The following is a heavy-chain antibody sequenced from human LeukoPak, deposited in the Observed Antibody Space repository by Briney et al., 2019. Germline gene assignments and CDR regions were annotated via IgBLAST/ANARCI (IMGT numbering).Heavy chain of an antibody. V-gene: IGHV4-59*08. J-gene: IGHJ4*02. Sequence: SETLSLTCSVSGGSISPYHWSWIRQPPGKGLEWIGYIYSSGSANYNPSLKSRVTISVDTSKNHFSLKLSSVTAADTAVYYCARMGGYSGYATHWGQGTLVTVSS. D-gene: IGHD5-12*01. CDR2: IYSSGSA. CDR1: GGSISPYH. CDR3: ARMGGYSGYATH.